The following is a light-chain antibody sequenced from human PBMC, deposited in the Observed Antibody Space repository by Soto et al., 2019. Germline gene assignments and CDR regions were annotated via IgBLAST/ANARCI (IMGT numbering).Light chain of an antibody. CDR1: QSIRSSF. V-gene: IGKV3-20*01. CDR2: GAS. J-gene: IGKJ1*01. CDR3: QDASTLPWT. Sequence: EVELTQSPGTLSLSPGERATLSCRASQSIRSSFLAWYQQKPGQSPRLLIYGASNRATGIPDKFSGRGPGTDFTLTISRLEPEDCAVYYCQDASTLPWTFGQGTKVDIK.